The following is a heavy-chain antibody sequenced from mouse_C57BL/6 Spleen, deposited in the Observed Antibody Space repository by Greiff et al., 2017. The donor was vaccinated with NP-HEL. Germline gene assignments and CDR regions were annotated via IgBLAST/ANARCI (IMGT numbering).Heavy chain of an antibody. CDR2: ISSGGSYT. D-gene: IGHD2-5*01. CDR1: GFTFSSYG. Sequence: EVKLVESGGDLVKPGGSLKLSCAASGFTFSSYGMSWVRQTPDKRLEWVATISSGGSYTYYPDSVKGRFTISRDNAKNTLYLQMSSLKSEDTAMYYCARQGYYSNLDYWGQGTTLTVSS. CDR3: ARQGYYSNLDY. J-gene: IGHJ2*01. V-gene: IGHV5-6*01.